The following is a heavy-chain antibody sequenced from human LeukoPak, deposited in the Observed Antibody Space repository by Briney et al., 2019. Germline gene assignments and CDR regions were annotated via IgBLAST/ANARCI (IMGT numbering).Heavy chain of an antibody. J-gene: IGHJ5*02. D-gene: IGHD3-3*01. CDR2: IIPIFGTA. V-gene: IGHV1-69*13. CDR1: GGTFSSYA. CDR3: ARLEEIFRWFDP. Sequence: ASVKVSCKASGGTFSSYAISWVRQAPGQGLEWMGGIIPIFGTANYAQKFQGRVTITADESTSTAYMELGSLRSEDTAVYYCARLEEIFRWFDPWGQGTLVTVSS.